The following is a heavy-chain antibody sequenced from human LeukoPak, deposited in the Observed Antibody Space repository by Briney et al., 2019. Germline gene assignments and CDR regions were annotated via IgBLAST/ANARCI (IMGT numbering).Heavy chain of an antibody. V-gene: IGHV3-23*01. CDR3: AKDRFPGSGYGYFDY. J-gene: IGHJ4*02. CDR1: GFTFSSYA. Sequence: GGSLRLSCAASGFTFSSYAMSWVRQAPGKGLEWVSAISGSGGSTYYADSVKGRFIISRDNSKNTLYLQMNSLRAEDTAVYYCAKDRFPGSGYGYFDYWGQGTLVTVSS. D-gene: IGHD3-22*01. CDR2: ISGSGGST.